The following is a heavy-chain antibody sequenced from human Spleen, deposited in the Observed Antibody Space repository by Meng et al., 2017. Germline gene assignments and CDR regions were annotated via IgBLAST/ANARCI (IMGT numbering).Heavy chain of an antibody. Sequence: QVQLVESGGGVVQLGRSLRLSCAASGFTFSTYGMHRVRQAPGKGLEWVAVISYDGSNKYYADSVKGRFTISRDNSKNTLYLQMNSLRADDTAVYYCAKDFQWARSAPFDSWGQGTLVTVSS. D-gene: IGHD1-26*01. CDR1: GFTFSTYG. CDR2: ISYDGSNK. J-gene: IGHJ4*02. CDR3: AKDFQWARSAPFDS. V-gene: IGHV3-30*18.